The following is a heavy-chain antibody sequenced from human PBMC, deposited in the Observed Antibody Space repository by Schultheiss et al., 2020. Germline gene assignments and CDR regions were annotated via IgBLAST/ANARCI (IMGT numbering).Heavy chain of an antibody. D-gene: IGHD4-17*01. CDR2: IKSKTDGGTT. CDR1: GFTFSNAW. J-gene: IGHJ6*02. V-gene: IGHV3-15*01. Sequence: GGSLRLSCAASGFTFSNAWMSWVRQAPGKGLEWVGRIKSKTDGGTTDYAAPVKGRFTISRDDSKNTLYLQMNSLKTEDTAVYYCTTEGGGHYGDYFYYYYGMDVWGQGTTVTVSS. CDR3: TTEGGGHYGDYFYYYYGMDV.